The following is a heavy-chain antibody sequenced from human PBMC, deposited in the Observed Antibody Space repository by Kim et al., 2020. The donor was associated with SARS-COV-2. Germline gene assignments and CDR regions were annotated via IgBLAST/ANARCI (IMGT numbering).Heavy chain of an antibody. V-gene: IGHV3-30*01. CDR3: ARDRSGSYYGGLS. J-gene: IGHJ5*02. D-gene: IGHD3-10*01. Sequence: YYANSVKGRFTISSDNSKNTLYLQMNSLRAEDTAVYYCARDRSGSYYGGLSWGQGTLVTVSS.